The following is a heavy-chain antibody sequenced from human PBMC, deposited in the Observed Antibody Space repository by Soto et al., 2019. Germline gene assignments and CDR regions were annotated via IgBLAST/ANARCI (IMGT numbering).Heavy chain of an antibody. CDR2: ISAYNGNT. V-gene: IGHV1-18*01. J-gene: IGHJ5*02. D-gene: IGHD3-10*01. CDR3: ARGVGSGSYYNQDTWFDP. Sequence: QVQLVQSGAEVKKPGASLKVSCKSSGYTFTNYGISWVRQAPGQGLEWMGWISAYNGNTKYAQKLQGRVTMTTDTTTSTAYMELRSLRADDTAVYYCARGVGSGSYYNQDTWFDPWGKGTLVTVSS. CDR1: GYTFTNYG.